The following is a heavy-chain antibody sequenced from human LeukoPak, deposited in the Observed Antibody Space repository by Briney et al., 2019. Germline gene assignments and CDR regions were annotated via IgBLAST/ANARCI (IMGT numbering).Heavy chain of an antibody. J-gene: IGHJ4*02. CDR3: ARGPSIAAAGTFDY. D-gene: IGHD6-13*01. Sequence: TSETLSLTCTVSGGSISSYYWSWIRQPPGKGLEWIGYIYYSGSTNYNPSLKSRVTISVDTSKNQSSLKLSSVTAADTAVYYCARGPSIAAAGTFDYWGQGTLVTVSS. CDR2: IYYSGST. CDR1: GGSISSYY. V-gene: IGHV4-59*01.